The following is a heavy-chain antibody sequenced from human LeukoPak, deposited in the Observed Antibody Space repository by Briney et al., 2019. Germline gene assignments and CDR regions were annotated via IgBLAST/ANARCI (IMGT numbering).Heavy chain of an antibody. Sequence: SETLSLTCTVSGGSISSGGYYWSWIRQHPGKGLEWIGYIYYSGSTYYNPSLKSRVTISVDTSKNQFSLKLSSVTAADTAVYYCARGAWGHFDCWGQGSLVTVSS. CDR3: ARGAWGHFDC. J-gene: IGHJ4*02. CDR2: IYYSGST. V-gene: IGHV4-31*03. CDR1: GGSISSGGYY. D-gene: IGHD3-16*01.